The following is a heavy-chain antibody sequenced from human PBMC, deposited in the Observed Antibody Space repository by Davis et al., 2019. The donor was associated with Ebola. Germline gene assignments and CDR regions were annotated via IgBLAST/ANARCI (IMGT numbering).Heavy chain of an antibody. CDR3: TRLWRLRAISIDY. J-gene: IGHJ4*02. V-gene: IGHV3-21*01. CDR1: GFTFSSYS. CDR2: ISSSSSYI. Sequence: GESLKISCAASGFTFSSYSMNWVRQAPGKGLEWVSSISSSSSYIYYADSVKGRFTISRDNAKNSLYLQMNSLRAEDTAVYYCTRLWRLRAISIDYWGQGTLVTVSS. D-gene: IGHD5-12*01.